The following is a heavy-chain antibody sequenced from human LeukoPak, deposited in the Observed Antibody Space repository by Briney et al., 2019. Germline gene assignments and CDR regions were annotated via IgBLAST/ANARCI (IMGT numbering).Heavy chain of an antibody. CDR1: GFTSSSYE. CDR2: ISSSGSTI. V-gene: IGHV3-48*03. CDR3: ARCRRQYCSSTSCYWTQGGYYYMDV. Sequence: PGGSLRLSCAASGFTSSSYEMNWVRQAPGKGLEWVSYISSSGSTIYYADSVKGRFTISRDNAKNSLYLQMNSLRAEDTALYHCARCRRQYCSSTSCYWTQGGYYYMDVWGKGTTVTISS. J-gene: IGHJ6*03. D-gene: IGHD2-2*01.